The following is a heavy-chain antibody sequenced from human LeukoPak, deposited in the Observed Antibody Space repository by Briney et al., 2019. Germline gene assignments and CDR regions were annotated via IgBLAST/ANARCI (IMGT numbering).Heavy chain of an antibody. CDR3: AKVEYGLVSFIDS. CDR1: GFTVSRSY. D-gene: IGHD3-9*01. Sequence: GGSLRLSCAASGFTVSRSYMSWVRQAPGKGLEWVSVVYAGGNTYYTDSVKGRFTISRDNSRNTLYLQMNSLRADDTAVYYCAKVEYGLVSFIDSWGQGTLVIVSS. V-gene: IGHV3-53*01. CDR2: VYAGGNT. J-gene: IGHJ4*02.